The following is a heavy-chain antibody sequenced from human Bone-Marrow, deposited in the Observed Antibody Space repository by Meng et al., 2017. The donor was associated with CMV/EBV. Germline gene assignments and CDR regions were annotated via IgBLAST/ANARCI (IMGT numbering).Heavy chain of an antibody. D-gene: IGHD3-3*01. V-gene: IGHV3-23*01. CDR1: GFTFSSYA. Sequence: GGSLRLSCAASGFTFSSYAMSWVRQAPGKGLEWVSAISGSGGSTYYADSVKGRFTISRDNSKNTLYLQMNSLRAEDTAVYYWAKGGWLAYYDFWSGYPNFDYWGQGTLVTVSS. J-gene: IGHJ4*02. CDR3: AKGGWLAYYDFWSGYPNFDY. CDR2: ISGSGGST.